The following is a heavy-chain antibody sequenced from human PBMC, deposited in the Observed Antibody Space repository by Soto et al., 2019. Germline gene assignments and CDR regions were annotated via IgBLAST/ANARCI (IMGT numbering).Heavy chain of an antibody. CDR2: VYNSGST. V-gene: IGHV4-59*01. J-gene: IGHJ4*02. CDR1: GGSISSNY. Sequence: TLSLTCTVSGGSISSNYWTWIRQPPGKGLEWIGYVYNSGSTNYNPSLKSRVTISEDTSKSQFSLKVNSMTAADTAVYYCARYRREAVAGYTLDNWGQGMLVTVSS. D-gene: IGHD6-13*01. CDR3: ARYRREAVAGYTLDN.